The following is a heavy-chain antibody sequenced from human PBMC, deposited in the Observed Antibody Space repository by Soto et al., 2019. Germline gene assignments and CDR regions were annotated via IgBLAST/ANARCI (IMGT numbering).Heavy chain of an antibody. CDR1: GYTFTSYG. CDR3: ARAYDFWSGYQNLDY. J-gene: IGHJ4*02. CDR2: ISAYNGNT. Sequence: ASVQVSCKATGYTFTSYGISWVRQGPGQGLEWMGWISAYNGNTNYAQKLQGRVTMTTDTSTSTAYMGLRSLRSDDTAVYYCARAYDFWSGYQNLDYWGQGTLVTVSS. D-gene: IGHD3-3*01. V-gene: IGHV1-18*04.